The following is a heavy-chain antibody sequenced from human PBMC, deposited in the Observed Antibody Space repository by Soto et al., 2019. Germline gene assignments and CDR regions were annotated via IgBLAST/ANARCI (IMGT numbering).Heavy chain of an antibody. CDR2: INYDGSST. CDR3: ASPIY. Sequence: PGGSLRLSCAASGLTFSSYWMQWVRQAPGKGLVWVSRINYDGSSTNYADSVKGRFTISRDNAKNTLYLQMNSLRAEDTAVYYCASPIYWGQGT. V-gene: IGHV3-74*01. CDR1: GLTFSSYW. J-gene: IGHJ4*02.